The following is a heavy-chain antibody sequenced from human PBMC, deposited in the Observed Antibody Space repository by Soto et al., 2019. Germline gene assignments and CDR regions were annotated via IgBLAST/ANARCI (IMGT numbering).Heavy chain of an antibody. CDR3: AHLGTYYYYGMDV. J-gene: IGHJ6*02. V-gene: IGHV4-4*02. CDR1: GGSISSSNW. CDR2: IYHSGST. Sequence: SETLSLTCAVSGGSISSSNWWSWVRQPPGKGLEWIGEIYHSGSTNYNPSLKSRVTISVDKSKNQFSLKLSSVTAADTAVYYCAHLGTYYYYGMDVWGQGTTVTVSS.